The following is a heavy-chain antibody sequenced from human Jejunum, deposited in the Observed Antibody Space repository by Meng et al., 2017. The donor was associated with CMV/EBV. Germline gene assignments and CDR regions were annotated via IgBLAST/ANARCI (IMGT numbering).Heavy chain of an antibody. Sequence: GFTFSNNAMHWVRQAPGKGLEWVTFMSYDGSNKYYVDSVKGRFTISRDNSKNTLYLQMNSLRAEDTAVYYCARESGKAARGVLDYWGQGTLVTVSS. CDR1: GFTFSNNA. V-gene: IGHV3-30*04. D-gene: IGHD6-6*01. CDR3: ARESGKAARGVLDY. CDR2: MSYDGSNK. J-gene: IGHJ4*02.